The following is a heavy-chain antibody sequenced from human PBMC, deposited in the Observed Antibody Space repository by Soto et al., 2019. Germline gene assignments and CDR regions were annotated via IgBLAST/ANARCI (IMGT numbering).Heavy chain of an antibody. V-gene: IGHV1-8*01. CDR3: ARGLGVIVFYYYYMDV. J-gene: IGHJ6*03. CDR2: MNPNSGNT. CDR1: GYTFTSYD. D-gene: IGHD3-16*02. Sequence: QVQLVQSGAEVKKPGASVKVSCKASGYTFTSYDINWVRQATGQGLEWMGWMNPNSGNTGYAQKFQGRVTMSRNTAISTAYMELSSLRSEDTAVYYCARGLGVIVFYYYYMDVWGKGTTVTVSS.